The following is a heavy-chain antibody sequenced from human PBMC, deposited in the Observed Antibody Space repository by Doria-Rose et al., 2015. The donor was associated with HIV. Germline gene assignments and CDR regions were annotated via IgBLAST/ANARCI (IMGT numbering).Heavy chain of an antibody. D-gene: IGHD6-13*01. V-gene: IGHV2-26*01. CDR2: IFSDDDR. Sequence: QVTLKESGPVLVNPTETLTLTCTVSGVSLSSPGMGVSWIRQPPGKALEWLANIFSDDDRSYKTSLKSRLTISRGTSKSQVVLTMTDMDPVDTATYYCARIKSSRWYHKYYFDFWGQGTLVIVSA. CDR1: GVSLSSPGMG. J-gene: IGHJ4*02. CDR3: ARIKSSRWYHKYYFDF.